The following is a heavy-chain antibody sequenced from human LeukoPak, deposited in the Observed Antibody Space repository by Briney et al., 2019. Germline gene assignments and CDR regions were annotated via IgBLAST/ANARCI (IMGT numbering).Heavy chain of an antibody. Sequence: PSETLSLTCTVSGGSISSSTYYWGWIRQPPGKGLEWIGSIYYSGSTYYNPSPKSRVTISVDTSKNHFSLKLNSATAADTAVYYCAKQKSGSGSYFDHWGQGTLVTVSS. CDR2: IYYSGST. V-gene: IGHV4-39*01. CDR3: AKQKSGSGSYFDH. D-gene: IGHD3-10*01. CDR1: GGSISSSTYY. J-gene: IGHJ4*02.